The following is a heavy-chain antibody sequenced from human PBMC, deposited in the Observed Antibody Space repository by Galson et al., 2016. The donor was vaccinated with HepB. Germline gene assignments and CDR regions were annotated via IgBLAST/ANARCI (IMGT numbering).Heavy chain of an antibody. CDR3: AKMRGHPTYHYHMDV. CDR1: GFTFSNFA. CDR2: ISGTADAT. Sequence: SLRLSCAASGFTFSNFAMSWVRQAPGGGLEWVSGISGTADATYYADSVRGRFTISRDNSKNALYLQMNSLRADDTAIYYCAKMRGHPTYHYHMDVWGKGTTVTVSS. V-gene: IGHV3-23*01. J-gene: IGHJ6*03.